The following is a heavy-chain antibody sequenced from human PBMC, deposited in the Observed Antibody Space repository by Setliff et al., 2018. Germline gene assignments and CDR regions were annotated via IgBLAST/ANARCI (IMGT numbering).Heavy chain of an antibody. D-gene: IGHD2-2*01. CDR3: AQKHQRASWAFDP. CDR2: IYPGDSDT. CDR1: GYSFITYW. J-gene: IGHJ5*02. Sequence: PGESLKISCTGSGYSFITYWIGWVRQMPGKGLEWMGIIYPGDSDTRYSPSFQGQVTISADKSITTAYLQWSSLKASDTAIYYCAQKHQRASWAFDPWGRGTLVTVSS. V-gene: IGHV5-51*01.